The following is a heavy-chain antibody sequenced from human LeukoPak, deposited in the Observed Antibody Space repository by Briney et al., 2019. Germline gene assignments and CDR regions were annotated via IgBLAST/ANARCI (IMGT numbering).Heavy chain of an antibody. CDR1: GVSVSGFY. D-gene: IGHD3-16*01. J-gene: IGHJ4*02. Sequence: PSETLSFTCTVSGVSVSGFYWNWIRQPPHKGLEWVGYIHTGGSVSSNPSLRSRLTFSIDTSKNQVSLRLSSVTATDTAVYYCARRRGNFGEGEFDYWGQGTPVTVST. CDR3: ARRRGNFGEGEFDY. V-gene: IGHV4-4*08. CDR2: IHTGGSV.